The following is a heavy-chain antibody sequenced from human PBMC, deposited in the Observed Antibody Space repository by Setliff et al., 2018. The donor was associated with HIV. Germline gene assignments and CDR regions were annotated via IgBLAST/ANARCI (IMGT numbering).Heavy chain of an antibody. CDR1: GFTFRNYA. Sequence: GGSLRLSCAASGFTFRNYAMNWVRQVPGKGLEWVSGISGSGGTTYYTDSVKGRFTISRDNSKNTLFLQMKSLRAEDTAVYYCAKGASKVKAYYYYMDVWGEGTTVTVSS. J-gene: IGHJ6*03. D-gene: IGHD2-2*01. V-gene: IGHV3-23*01. CDR2: ISGSGGTT. CDR3: AKGASKVKAYYYYMDV.